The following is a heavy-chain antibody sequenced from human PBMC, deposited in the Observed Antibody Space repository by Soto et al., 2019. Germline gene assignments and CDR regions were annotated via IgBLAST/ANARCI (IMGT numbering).Heavy chain of an antibody. CDR3: AKDEGGYYSYCMDV. Sequence: EVQLVESGGGLVQPGRSLRLSCAASGFTFDDYAMHWVRQAPGKGLEWVSGISLNSGSIGYADSVKGRFTISRDNAKNSLYLQMNSLRAEDTALYYCAKDEGGYYSYCMDVWGKGTTVTVSS. CDR1: GFTFDDYA. V-gene: IGHV3-9*01. D-gene: IGHD3-16*01. CDR2: ISLNSGSI. J-gene: IGHJ6*03.